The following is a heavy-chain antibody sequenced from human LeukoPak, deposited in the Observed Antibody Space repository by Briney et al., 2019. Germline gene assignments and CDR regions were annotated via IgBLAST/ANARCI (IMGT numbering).Heavy chain of an antibody. D-gene: IGHD6-6*01. CDR3: ARESSIPVFDY. CDR2: IKQDGSGK. CDR1: GFTFSSYW. J-gene: IGHJ4*02. V-gene: IGHV3-7*01. Sequence: GGSLRLSCAASGFTFSSYWMSWVRQAPGKGLEWVANIKQDGSGKYYVDSVKGRFTISRDNAKNSLYLQMNSLRAEDTAVYYCARESSIPVFDYWGQGTLVTVSS.